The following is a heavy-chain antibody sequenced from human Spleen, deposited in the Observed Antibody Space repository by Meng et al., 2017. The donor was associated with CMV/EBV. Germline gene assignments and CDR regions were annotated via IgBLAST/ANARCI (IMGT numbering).Heavy chain of an antibody. V-gene: IGHV4-61*01. CDR2: IYYSGST. J-gene: IGHJ4*02. CDR3: ARDEYGDIPLDY. CDR1: GYSISSGYY. D-gene: IGHD4-17*01. Sequence: GSLRLSCSVSGYSISSGYYWGWIRQPPGKGLEWIGYIYYSGSTNYNPSLKSRVTISVDTSNNQFSLKLSSVTAADTAVYYCARDEYGDIPLDYWGQGTLVTVSS.